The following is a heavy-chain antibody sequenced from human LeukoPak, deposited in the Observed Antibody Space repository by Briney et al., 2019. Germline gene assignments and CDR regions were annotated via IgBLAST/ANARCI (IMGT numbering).Heavy chain of an antibody. Sequence: GGSLRLSCAASGFTFSSYAMSWVRQAPGKGLEWVSSISSSSSYIYYADSVKGRFTISRDNAKNSLYLQMDSLRAEDTAVYYCARDHYGDYGGPADYWGQGTLVTVSS. CDR2: ISSSSSYI. D-gene: IGHD4-17*01. CDR3: ARDHYGDYGGPADY. V-gene: IGHV3-21*01. J-gene: IGHJ4*02. CDR1: GFTFSSYA.